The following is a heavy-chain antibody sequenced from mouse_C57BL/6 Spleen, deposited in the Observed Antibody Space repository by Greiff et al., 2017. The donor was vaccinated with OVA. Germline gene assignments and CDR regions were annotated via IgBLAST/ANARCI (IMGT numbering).Heavy chain of an antibody. V-gene: IGHV5-16*01. J-gene: IGHJ2*01. D-gene: IGHD2-1*01. CDR2: INYDGSST. CDR3: ARAGVYYGNYVGYYFDY. Sequence: EVKLMESEGGLVQPGSSMKLSCTASGFTFSDYYMAWVRQVPEKGLEWVANINYDGSSTYYLDSLKSRFIISRDNAKNILYLQMSSLKSEDTATYYCARAGVYYGNYVGYYFDYWGQGTTLTVSS. CDR1: GFTFSDYY.